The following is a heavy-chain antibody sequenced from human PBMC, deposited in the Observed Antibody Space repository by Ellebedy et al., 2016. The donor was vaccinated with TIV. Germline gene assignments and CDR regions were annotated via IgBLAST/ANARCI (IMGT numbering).Heavy chain of an antibody. Sequence: ASVKVSXXASGYTFTSYYMHWVRQAPGQGLEWMGWISAYNGNTNYAQKLQGRVTMTTDTSTSTAYMELRSLRSDDTAVYYCARARGADEGWFDPWGQGTLVTVSS. CDR1: GYTFTSYY. CDR3: ARARGADEGWFDP. J-gene: IGHJ5*02. V-gene: IGHV1-18*04. CDR2: ISAYNGNT.